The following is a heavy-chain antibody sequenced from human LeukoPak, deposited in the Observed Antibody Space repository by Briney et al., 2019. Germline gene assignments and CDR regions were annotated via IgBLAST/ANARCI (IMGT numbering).Heavy chain of an antibody. Sequence: SETLSLTCTVSGGSVSSGSYYLSWIRQPPGKGLEWIGYIYYSGSTNHNPSLKSRVTISVDTSKNQFSLKLSSVTAADTAVYYCARDRYYYGSSYYYYYGMDVWGQGTTVTVSS. CDR3: ARDRYYYGSSYYYYYGMDV. CDR2: IYYSGST. J-gene: IGHJ6*02. V-gene: IGHV4-61*01. D-gene: IGHD3-10*01. CDR1: GGSVSSGSYY.